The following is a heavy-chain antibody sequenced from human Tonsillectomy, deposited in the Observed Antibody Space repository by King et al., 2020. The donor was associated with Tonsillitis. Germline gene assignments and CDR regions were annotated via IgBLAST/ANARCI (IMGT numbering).Heavy chain of an antibody. CDR2: ISYDGSNK. Sequence: VQLVESGGGVVQPGRSLRLSCAASVFTFSSYAMHWVRQAPGKGLEWVAVISYDGSNKYYADSVKGRFTISRDNSKIKLYLQMNSLRAEDTAVYYCARDGRELTGDYYFDYWGQGTLVTVSS. V-gene: IGHV3-30-3*01. D-gene: IGHD7-27*01. CDR1: VFTFSSYA. CDR3: ARDGRELTGDYYFDY. J-gene: IGHJ4*02.